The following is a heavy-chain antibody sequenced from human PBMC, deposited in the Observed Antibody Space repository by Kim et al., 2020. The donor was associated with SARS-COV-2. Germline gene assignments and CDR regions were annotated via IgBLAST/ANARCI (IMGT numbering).Heavy chain of an antibody. Sequence: GASLQISCKGSGYSFTSYWIGWVRQMPGKGLEWMGIIYPGDSDTRYSPSFQGQVTISADKSISTAYLQWSSLKASDTAMYYCARQSVTYSDYEPDYWGQGTLVTVSS. D-gene: IGHD5-12*01. V-gene: IGHV5-51*01. CDR2: IYPGDSDT. J-gene: IGHJ4*02. CDR1: GYSFTSYW. CDR3: ARQSVTYSDYEPDY.